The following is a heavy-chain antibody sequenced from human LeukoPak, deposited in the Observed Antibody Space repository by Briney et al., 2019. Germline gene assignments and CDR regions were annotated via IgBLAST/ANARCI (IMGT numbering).Heavy chain of an antibody. CDR1: GFMFRSSS. V-gene: IGHV3-23*01. D-gene: IGHD3-10*02. CDR3: AKRPAAVRGVIPYVDY. J-gene: IGHJ4*02. Sequence: PGGSLRLSCAASGFMFRSSSMSWVRQVPGKGLEWVSTISASADNIYYADSAKGRFTISRDNSKNTLFLQMNSLRAEDTAIYYCAKRPAAVRGVIPYVDYWGQGTLVTVSS. CDR2: ISASADNI.